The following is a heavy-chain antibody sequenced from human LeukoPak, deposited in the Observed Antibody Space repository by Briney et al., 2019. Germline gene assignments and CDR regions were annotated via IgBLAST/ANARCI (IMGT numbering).Heavy chain of an antibody. Sequence: ASVEVSCKASGYTFTAYYMHWVRQAPGQGLEWMGWINLNSGGTNYAQKFQGRVTMTRDTSISTAYMELSRLRSDDTAVYYCARVYDSSGYYARFGYWGQGTLVTVSS. CDR2: INLNSGGT. CDR3: ARVYDSSGYYARFGY. CDR1: GYTFTAYY. J-gene: IGHJ4*02. V-gene: IGHV1-2*02. D-gene: IGHD3-22*01.